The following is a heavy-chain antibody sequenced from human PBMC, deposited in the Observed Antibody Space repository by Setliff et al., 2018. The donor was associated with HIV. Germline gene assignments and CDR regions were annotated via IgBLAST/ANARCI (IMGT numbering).Heavy chain of an antibody. CDR1: GYNFLNSG. CDR3: ATNPEMATINYYYYYMGV. Sequence: ASVKVSCKASGYNFLNSGISWVRQAPGQGLEWMGGSIPIFGTAKYAQKFQGRVTITAHESTSTAYMELSSLRSEDTAVYYCATNPEMATINYYYYYMGVWGKGTTVTVSS. V-gene: IGHV1-69*13. J-gene: IGHJ6*03. D-gene: IGHD5-12*01. CDR2: SIPIFGTA.